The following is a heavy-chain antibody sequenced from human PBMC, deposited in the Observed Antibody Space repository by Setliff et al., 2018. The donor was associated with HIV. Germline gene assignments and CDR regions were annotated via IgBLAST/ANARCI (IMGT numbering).Heavy chain of an antibody. CDR3: AREASLGRLPEDAFDI. V-gene: IGHV4-30-4*08. Sequence: PSETLSLTCTVSGGSISSGDYYWSWIRQPPGKGLEWIGYIYYSGSAYYNPSLKSRVTISVDTSKNKFSLKLSSVTAADTAVYYCAREASLGRLPEDAFDIWGQGTMVTVSS. D-gene: IGHD5-18*01. CDR1: GGSISSGDYY. CDR2: IYYSGSA. J-gene: IGHJ3*02.